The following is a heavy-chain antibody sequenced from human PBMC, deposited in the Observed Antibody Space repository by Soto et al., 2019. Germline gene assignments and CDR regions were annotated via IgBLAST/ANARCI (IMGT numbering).Heavy chain of an antibody. CDR3: AKVAQWLESEGNAFDL. D-gene: IGHD6-19*01. CDR2: ISGSGGST. CDR1: GFTFSSDA. J-gene: IGHJ3*01. V-gene: IGHV3-23*01. Sequence: EVQLLESGGGLVQPGGSLRLSCAASGFTFSSDAMSWVRQAPGKGLEWVSAISGSGGSTSYADCVKGRFTISRDNSKNTLYLQINSLRAEDTAVYYCAKVAQWLESEGNAFDLWGQGTMVTVSS.